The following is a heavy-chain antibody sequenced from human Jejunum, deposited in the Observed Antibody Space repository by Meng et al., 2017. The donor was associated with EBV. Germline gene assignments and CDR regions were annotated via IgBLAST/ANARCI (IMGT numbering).Heavy chain of an antibody. CDR3: SREYSDSHYVGDL. CDR2: VTPINGAT. J-gene: IGHJ5*02. Sequence: QVQLVQSGAEVKKPGTSVKISCTASVVAYSNYHIPWVRQAPGQGLEWVGIVTPINGATAYAQNFWGRVTMTRDTSTGTVYMELSSLTSEDTAMYYCSREYSDSHYVGDLWGQGTLVTVSS. V-gene: IGHV1-46*01. D-gene: IGHD1-26*01. CDR1: VVAYSNYH.